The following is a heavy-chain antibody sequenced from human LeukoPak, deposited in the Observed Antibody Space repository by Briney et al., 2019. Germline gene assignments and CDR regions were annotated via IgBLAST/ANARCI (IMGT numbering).Heavy chain of an antibody. CDR3: ARVRYSSGWYDY. J-gene: IGHJ4*02. CDR2: IIPIFGTA. Sequence: SVKVSCKASGGTFSSYAIRWVRQAPGQGLEWMGRIIPIFGTANYAQKFQGRVTITTDESTSTAYMELSSLRSEDTAVYYCARVRYSSGWYDYWGQGTLVTVSS. D-gene: IGHD6-19*01. CDR1: GGTFSSYA. V-gene: IGHV1-69*05.